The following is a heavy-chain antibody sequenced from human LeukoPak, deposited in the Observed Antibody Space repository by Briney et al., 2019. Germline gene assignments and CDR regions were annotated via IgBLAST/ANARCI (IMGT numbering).Heavy chain of an antibody. CDR3: ARTDDYGDRSYYYYGMDV. CDR2: IYHTGSN. V-gene: IGHV4-61*08. J-gene: IGHJ6*02. CDR1: GGSVSSADYY. Sequence: SETLSLTCTVSGGSVSSADYYWSWIRHPPGKTLEWIGYIYHTGSNNYKYSLKSRVTISLDTSKNQFSLKLSSVTAADTAVYYCARTDDYGDRSYYYYGMDVWGQGTTVTVSS. D-gene: IGHD4-17*01.